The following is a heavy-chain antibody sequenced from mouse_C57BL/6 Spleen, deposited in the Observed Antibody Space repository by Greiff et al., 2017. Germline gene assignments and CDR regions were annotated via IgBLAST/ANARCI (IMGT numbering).Heavy chain of an antibody. V-gene: IGHV1-55*01. D-gene: IGHD1-1*01. J-gene: IGHJ1*03. CDR2: IYPGSGST. CDR3: ARGSSAIWYFDV. Sequence: VQLQQPGAELVKPGASVKMSCKASGYTFTSYWITWVKQRPGQGLEWIGDIYPGSGSTNYNEKFKSKATLTVDTSSSTAYMQLSSLTSEDSAVYYCARGSSAIWYFDVWGTGTTVTVSS. CDR1: GYTFTSYW.